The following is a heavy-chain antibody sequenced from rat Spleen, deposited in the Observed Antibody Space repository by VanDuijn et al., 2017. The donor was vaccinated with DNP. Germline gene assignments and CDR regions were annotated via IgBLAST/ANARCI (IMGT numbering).Heavy chain of an antibody. CDR1: GFTFNYYW. CDR3: ARSPYSNYMGAMDA. CDR2: ITSGSGTT. V-gene: IGHV5-31*01. J-gene: IGHJ4*01. Sequence: EVQLVETGGGLVQPGRSLTLSCVASGFTFNYYWMTWVRQVPGKGLEWIASITSGSGTTSYSDAVKGRFMISRDDTKNTLSLQMNSLRSEDTATYYCARSPYSNYMGAMDAWGQGTSVTVSS. D-gene: IGHD1-2*01.